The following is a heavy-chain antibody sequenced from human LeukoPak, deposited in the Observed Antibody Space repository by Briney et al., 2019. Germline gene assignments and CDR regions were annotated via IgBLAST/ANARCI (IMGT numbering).Heavy chain of an antibody. Sequence: GESLKISCKGSGYSFTSYWIGWVRQMPGKGLEWVGIIYPGDSDTRYSPSFQGQVTISADKSISTAYLQWSSLKASDTAMYYCARLRYYGSGSYNYMDVWGKGTTVTISS. CDR2: IYPGDSDT. V-gene: IGHV5-51*01. CDR1: GYSFTSYW. CDR3: ARLRYYGSGSYNYMDV. D-gene: IGHD3-10*01. J-gene: IGHJ6*03.